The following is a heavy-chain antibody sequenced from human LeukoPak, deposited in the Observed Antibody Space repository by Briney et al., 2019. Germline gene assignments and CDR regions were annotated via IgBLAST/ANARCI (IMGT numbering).Heavy chain of an antibody. CDR2: ISSGSSYI. J-gene: IGHJ4*02. Sequence: GGSLRLSCAASGFTFGSHTITGVRQAPRKELQGLTSISSGSSYIYYADSVKGRFTISRDNNKNTLSLQMNSLRAEDTAVYYCTRHRRSGSYYGNDYWGQGTLVTVSS. CDR3: TRHRRSGSYYGNDY. D-gene: IGHD1-26*01. CDR1: GFTFGSHT. V-gene: IGHV3-21*06.